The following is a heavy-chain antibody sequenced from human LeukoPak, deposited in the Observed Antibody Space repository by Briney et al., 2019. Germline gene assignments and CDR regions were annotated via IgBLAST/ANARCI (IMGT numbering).Heavy chain of an antibody. V-gene: IGHV3-66*04. CDR3: ARRGSSSWFDS. D-gene: IGHD6-13*01. Sequence: GGSLRRSCAASVFTVTNSQMSWVRQAPGKGLEWVSIIYSGGTTYYADSVKGRFTISRDNSKNTLYLQMNSLRAEDTAVYYCARRGSSSWFDSWGQGTLVTVSS. CDR2: IYSGGTT. CDR1: VFTVTNSQ. J-gene: IGHJ5*01.